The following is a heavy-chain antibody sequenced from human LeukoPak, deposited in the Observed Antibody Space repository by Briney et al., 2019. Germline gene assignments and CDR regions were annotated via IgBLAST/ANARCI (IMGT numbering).Heavy chain of an antibody. CDR3: ARDLLRYFDRQGMDV. V-gene: IGHV1-2*02. Sequence: ASVKVSCKASGYTFTGYYMHWVRQAPGQGLEWMGWINPNSGGTNYAQKFQGRVTMTRDTSISTAYMELSRLRSDDTAVYYCARDLLRYFDRQGMDVWGQGTTVTVSS. J-gene: IGHJ6*02. CDR2: INPNSGGT. CDR1: GYTFTGYY. D-gene: IGHD3-9*01.